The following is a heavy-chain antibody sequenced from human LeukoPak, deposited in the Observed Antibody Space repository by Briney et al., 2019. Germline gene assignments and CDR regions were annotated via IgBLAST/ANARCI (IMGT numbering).Heavy chain of an antibody. CDR1: GFTFSSYS. CDR2: ISSSSTYI. Sequence: PGGSLRLSCAASGFTFSSYSMNWVRQAPGKGLEWVSSISSSSTYIYCADSVKGRFTISRDNSKNSLYLQMNSLRAEDTAVYYCARERGAGLSSSWFDYWGQGTLVTVSS. J-gene: IGHJ4*02. CDR3: ARERGAGLSSSWFDY. D-gene: IGHD6-13*01. V-gene: IGHV3-21*01.